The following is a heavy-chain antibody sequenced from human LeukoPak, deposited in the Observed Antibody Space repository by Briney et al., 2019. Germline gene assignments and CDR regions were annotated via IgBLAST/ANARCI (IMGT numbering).Heavy chain of an antibody. CDR3: ARRVGVAAAGTRSNWFDH. V-gene: IGHV5-10-1*01. Sequence: GESLRISCKGSGYSFTSYWISWVRQMPGKGLEWMGRIDPSDSYTNYSPSFQGHVTISADKSISTAYLQWSSLKASDTAMYYCARRVGVAAAGTRSNWFDHWGQGTLVTVSA. D-gene: IGHD6-13*01. CDR1: GYSFTSYW. J-gene: IGHJ5*02. CDR2: IDPSDSYT.